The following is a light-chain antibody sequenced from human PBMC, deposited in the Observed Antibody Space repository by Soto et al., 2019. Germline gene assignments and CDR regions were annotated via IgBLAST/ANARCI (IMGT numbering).Light chain of an antibody. CDR3: QQYGNSPWT. V-gene: IGKV3-20*01. CDR1: QTVSSDL. Sequence: EIVLTQSPGALSLSPGERATLSCRASQTVSSDLLAWYQQKPGQTPRLLIYGASSRATGIPDRFSGSGSETDFTLTISGLEPEDFAVYHCQQYGNSPWTFGQGTRVEI. J-gene: IGKJ1*01. CDR2: GAS.